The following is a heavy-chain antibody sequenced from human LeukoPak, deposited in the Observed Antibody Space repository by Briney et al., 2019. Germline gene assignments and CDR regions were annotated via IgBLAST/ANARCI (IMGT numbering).Heavy chain of an antibody. Sequence: PGGSLRLSCAASGFTFSSYAMSWVRQIPGKGLVWVSRINSDGSSTSYADSVKGRFTISRDNAKNTLYLQMNSLRAEDTAVYYCARVAAARLYYYYSYYMDVWGKGTTVTVSS. V-gene: IGHV3-74*01. CDR3: ARVAAARLYYYYSYYMDV. J-gene: IGHJ6*03. CDR2: INSDGSST. D-gene: IGHD6-13*01. CDR1: GFTFSSYA.